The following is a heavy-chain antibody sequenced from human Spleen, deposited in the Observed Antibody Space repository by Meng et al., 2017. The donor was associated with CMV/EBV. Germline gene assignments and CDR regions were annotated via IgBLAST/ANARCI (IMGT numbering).Heavy chain of an antibody. V-gene: IGHV1-24*01. CDR1: GYTLTESS. CDR3: ARGSYNWNFGY. Sequence: ASVKVSCKVSGYTLTESSMHWVRQAPGKGLEWMGNFDPEDGKATYAQKFKGRVTMTEDTSTDTAYMELSGLRSEDTAVYYCARGSYNWNFGYWGQGTLVTVSS. J-gene: IGHJ4*02. D-gene: IGHD1-20*01. CDR2: FDPEDGKA.